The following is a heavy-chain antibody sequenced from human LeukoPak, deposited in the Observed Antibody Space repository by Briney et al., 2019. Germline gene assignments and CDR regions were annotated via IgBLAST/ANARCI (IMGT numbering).Heavy chain of an antibody. J-gene: IGHJ6*02. CDR2: IIPIFGTA. CDR1: GGIFSSYA. Sequence: ASVKVSCKASGGIFSSYAISWVRQAPGQGLEWMGGIIPIFGTANYAQKFQGRVTITADESTSTAYIELSSLRSEDTAVYYCARWPDYYYDRLSYYYYGMDVWGQGTTVTVSS. D-gene: IGHD3-22*01. CDR3: ARWPDYYYDRLSYYYYGMDV. V-gene: IGHV1-69*13.